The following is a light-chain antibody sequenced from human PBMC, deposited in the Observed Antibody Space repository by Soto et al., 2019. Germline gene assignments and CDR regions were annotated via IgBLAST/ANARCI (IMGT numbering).Light chain of an antibody. CDR2: GNN. J-gene: IGLJ1*01. Sequence: QSVLTHPPSVSGAPGQRVTISCTWRNSNIGAGYDVQWYQLHPGTAPELLIFGNNGRPSGDPDRISGSKSGTSVSLAITVHQSQYERHYSCQSYDSTLGARYGFGTGTKVSGL. CDR3: QSYDSTLGARYG. V-gene: IGLV1-40*01. CDR1: NSNIGAGYD.